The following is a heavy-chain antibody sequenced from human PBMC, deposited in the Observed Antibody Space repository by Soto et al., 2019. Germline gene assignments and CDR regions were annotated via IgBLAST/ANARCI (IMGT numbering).Heavy chain of an antibody. D-gene: IGHD6-13*01. CDR3: AVHSSSWLNWFDP. CDR1: GGSISSGGYY. CDR2: IYYSGST. J-gene: IGHJ5*02. V-gene: IGHV4-31*03. Sequence: QVQLQESGPGLAKPSQTLSLTCTVSGGSISSGGYYWSWIRQHPGKGLEWIGYIYYSGSTYYNPSLKSRVTISVDTSKNQFSLKLSSVTAADTAVYYCAVHSSSWLNWFDPWGQGTLVTVSS.